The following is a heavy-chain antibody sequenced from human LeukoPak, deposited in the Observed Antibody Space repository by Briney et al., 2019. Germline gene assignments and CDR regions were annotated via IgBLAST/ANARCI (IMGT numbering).Heavy chain of an antibody. V-gene: IGHV3-9*01. Sequence: SLKISCAASGFTFDDYAMHWVRQAPGKGLEWVSGISWNSGSIGYADSVKGRFTISRDNAKNSLYLQMNSLRAEDTALYYCAKDMRSYCSSTSCSPVDYWGQGTLVTVSS. CDR3: AKDMRSYCSSTSCSPVDY. D-gene: IGHD2-2*01. CDR1: GFTFDDYA. CDR2: ISWNSGSI. J-gene: IGHJ4*02.